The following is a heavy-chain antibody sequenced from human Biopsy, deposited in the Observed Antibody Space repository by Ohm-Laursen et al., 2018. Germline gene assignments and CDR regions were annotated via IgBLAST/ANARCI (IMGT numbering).Heavy chain of an antibody. V-gene: IGHV4-4*07. CDR1: GGSLSSYS. CDR3: ARDRDRRGWFDP. CDR2: IYTSGIT. Sequence: TLSLTCTVSGGSLSSYSWSWIRQPAGKGLEWIGQIYTSGITNYNPSLKSRVTVSVDTSKNKFSLRVSSVTAADTAVYYCARDRDRRGWFDPWGQGTLVTVSS. D-gene: IGHD1-14*01. J-gene: IGHJ5*02.